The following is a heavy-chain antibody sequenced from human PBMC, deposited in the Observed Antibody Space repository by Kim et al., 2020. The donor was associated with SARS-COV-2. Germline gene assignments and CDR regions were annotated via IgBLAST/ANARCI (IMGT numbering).Heavy chain of an antibody. J-gene: IGHJ5*02. CDR2: VNHSGDT. Sequence: SETLSLTCAVHGGSFNGSYWSWIRQSPGRGLEWIGEVNHSGDTNYNPSLKSRVTMSIDTSKNHLSLNLRSVTAADTALYYCARVGFYPLSGSYSSFDLWGQGTLVTVSS. V-gene: IGHV4-34*01. CDR3: ARVGFYPLSGSYSSFDL. CDR1: GGSFNGSY. D-gene: IGHD1-26*01.